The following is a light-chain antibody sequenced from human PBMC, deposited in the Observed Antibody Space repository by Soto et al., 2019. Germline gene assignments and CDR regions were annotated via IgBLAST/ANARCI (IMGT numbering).Light chain of an antibody. V-gene: IGKV3-15*01. Sequence: DIVMTQSPATLSVSPGERATLSCRASQSLYSNLAWYQQKPGQAPRLLIYGASTRATGIPARFSGSGSGTEYTLTISSLQSEDFAIYYCQQYSDWPPTFGQGTKVEIK. J-gene: IGKJ1*01. CDR1: QSLYSN. CDR2: GAS. CDR3: QQYSDWPPT.